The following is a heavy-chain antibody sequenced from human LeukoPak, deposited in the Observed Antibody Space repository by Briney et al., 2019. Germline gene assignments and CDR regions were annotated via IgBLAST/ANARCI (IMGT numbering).Heavy chain of an antibody. Sequence: PSETLSLTCTVSGGSIRSSSSYWVWLRQPPGQGREGIGSNCDSGSNYYNPSLKSPITISVYTAKYPFSLRLSSVTAADTAVYYCARPVRYFSSATCYEYFDYWGQGSLVTVSS. CDR1: GGSIRSSSSY. J-gene: IGHJ4*02. V-gene: IGHV4-39*01. CDR2: NCDSGSN. D-gene: IGHD2-2*01. CDR3: ARPVRYFSSATCYEYFDY.